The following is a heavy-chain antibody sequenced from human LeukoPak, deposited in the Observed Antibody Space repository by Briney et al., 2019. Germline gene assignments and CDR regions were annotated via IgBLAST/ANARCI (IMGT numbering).Heavy chain of an antibody. CDR1: GSTFGDYA. Sequence: GGSLRLSCTASGSTFGDYAMSWVRQAPGKGLEWVGFIRSKAYGGTTDYAASVKGRFTISRDDSKSIAYLEMNTLKTEDTAVYYCTRSGYSYGSMFDYWGQGTLVTVSS. J-gene: IGHJ4*02. V-gene: IGHV3-49*04. CDR3: TRSGYSYGSMFDY. CDR2: IRSKAYGGTT. D-gene: IGHD5-18*01.